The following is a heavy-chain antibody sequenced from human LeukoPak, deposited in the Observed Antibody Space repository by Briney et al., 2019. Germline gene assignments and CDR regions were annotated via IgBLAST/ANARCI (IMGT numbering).Heavy chain of an antibody. Sequence: SETLSLTCTVSGGSISSSSYYWGWIRQPPGKGLEWIGSIYYSGSTYYNPSLKSRVTISVDTSKNQFSLKLSSVTAADTAVYYCARRNEDYYYMDVWGKGTTVTIYS. CDR2: IYYSGST. J-gene: IGHJ6*03. CDR3: ARRNEDYYYMDV. D-gene: IGHD1-1*01. V-gene: IGHV4-39*01. CDR1: GGSISSSSYY.